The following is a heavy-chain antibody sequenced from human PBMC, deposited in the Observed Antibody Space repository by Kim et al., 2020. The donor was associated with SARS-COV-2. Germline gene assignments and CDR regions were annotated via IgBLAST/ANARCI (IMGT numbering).Heavy chain of an antibody. J-gene: IGHJ5*02. CDR3: ARLQLTAIGGRGWFDP. D-gene: IGHD2-21*02. V-gene: IGHV4-39*01. CDR2: VYYSGST. CDR1: GGSISRSNSH. Sequence: SETLSLTCTVSGGSISRSNSHWGWIRQPPGKGLEWIGSVYYSGSTFYNPSLKSPVTISVDTSENQLSLKLTSVTAAATAVYYCARLQLTAIGGRGWFDP.